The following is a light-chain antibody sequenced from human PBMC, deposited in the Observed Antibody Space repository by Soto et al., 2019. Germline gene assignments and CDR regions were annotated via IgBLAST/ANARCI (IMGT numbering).Light chain of an antibody. Sequence: EIVMTQSPATLSVSPGERATLSCRASQSVNTDLAWYQQRPGQAPSLLIYGASIRAPGIPARFSGSGSGTEFILTITSPQSEDFAVYYCQQYNNWPPWTFGQGTKVEIK. J-gene: IGKJ1*01. CDR2: GAS. V-gene: IGKV3-15*01. CDR3: QQYNNWPPWT. CDR1: QSVNTD.